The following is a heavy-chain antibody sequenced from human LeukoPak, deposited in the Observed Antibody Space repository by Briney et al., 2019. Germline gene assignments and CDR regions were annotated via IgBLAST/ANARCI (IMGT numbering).Heavy chain of an antibody. Sequence: ASVKVSCKASGYTFTSYGISWVRQAPGQGLEWMGWISAYNGNTNYAQKLQGRVTMTTDTSTSTAYMELRSLRSDDTAVYYCARDGTPMIVRGGGAFDIWGQGTMVTVSS. CDR3: ARDGTPMIVRGGGAFDI. V-gene: IGHV1-18*01. J-gene: IGHJ3*02. D-gene: IGHD3-22*01. CDR1: GYTFTSYG. CDR2: ISAYNGNT.